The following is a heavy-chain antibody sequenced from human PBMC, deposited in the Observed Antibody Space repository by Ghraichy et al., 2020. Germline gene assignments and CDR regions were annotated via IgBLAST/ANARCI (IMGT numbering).Heavy chain of an antibody. V-gene: IGHV3-49*03. CDR3: TRDKAPDYGDYPLFGL. CDR1: GFTFGDYA. CDR2: IRSKAYGGTT. Sequence: GSLRLSCTASGFTFGDYAMSWFRQAPGKGLEWVGFIRSKAYGGTTEYAASVKGRFTISRDDSKSIAYLQMNSLKTEDTAVYYCTRDKAPDYGDYPLFGLWGRGTLVTVSS. D-gene: IGHD4-17*01. J-gene: IGHJ2*01.